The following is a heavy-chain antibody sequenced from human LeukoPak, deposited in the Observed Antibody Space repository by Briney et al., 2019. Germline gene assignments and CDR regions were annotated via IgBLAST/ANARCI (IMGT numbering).Heavy chain of an antibody. CDR2: INSDGSRA. V-gene: IGHV3-74*01. Sequence: GGSLRLSCAASGNYWMHWVRQAPGKGLVWVSHINSDGSRAYYADSVKGRFTISRDNAKNTLYLQMSSLRAEDTAVYYCARGRYYLDSWGQGTLVTVSS. CDR1: GNYW. D-gene: IGHD1-14*01. J-gene: IGHJ4*02. CDR3: ARGRYYLDS.